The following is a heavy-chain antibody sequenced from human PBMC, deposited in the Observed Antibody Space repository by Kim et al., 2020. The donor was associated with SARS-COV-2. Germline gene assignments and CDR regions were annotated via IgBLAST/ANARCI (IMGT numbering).Heavy chain of an antibody. V-gene: IGHV3-48*02. Sequence: GGSLRLSCAVSGLTFSTTDMHWVRQAPGKGLEWIAYISRSGSAIVYADSVQGRFTISRDEAKNSIFLQMNSLRDEDTAVYYCARDRTAFDYWGQGTLVTVSS. D-gene: IGHD1-1*01. CDR2: ISRSGSAI. CDR3: ARDRTAFDY. CDR1: GLTFSTTD. J-gene: IGHJ4*02.